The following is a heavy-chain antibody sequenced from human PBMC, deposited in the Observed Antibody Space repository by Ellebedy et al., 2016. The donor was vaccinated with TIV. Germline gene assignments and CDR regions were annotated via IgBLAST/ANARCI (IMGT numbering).Heavy chain of an antibody. V-gene: IGHV3-21*01. D-gene: IGHD2-8*01. CDR1: GFTFSSYS. J-gene: IGHJ4*02. CDR2: VSSSNSYI. CDR3: AREIMAFDY. Sequence: PGGSLRLSCAASGFTFSSYSMNWVRQAPGKGLEWVSSVSSSNSYIYSADSVKGRFTISRDNAKNSLYLQMNSLRVEDTAVYYCAREIMAFDYWGQGTLVTVSS.